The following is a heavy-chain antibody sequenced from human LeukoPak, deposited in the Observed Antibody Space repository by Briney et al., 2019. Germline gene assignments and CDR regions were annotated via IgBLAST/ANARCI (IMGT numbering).Heavy chain of an antibody. CDR3: TRRNSGSYSGADY. CDR2: IRSKANSYAT. D-gene: IGHD1-26*01. J-gene: IGHJ4*02. Sequence: GGSLRLSCAASGFTFSGSTMHWVRQASGKGLEWVGRIRSKANSYATAYAASVKGRFTISRDDSKNTAYLQMNSLKTEDTAVYYCTRRNSGSYSGADYWGQGTLVTVSS. V-gene: IGHV3-73*01. CDR1: GFTFSGST.